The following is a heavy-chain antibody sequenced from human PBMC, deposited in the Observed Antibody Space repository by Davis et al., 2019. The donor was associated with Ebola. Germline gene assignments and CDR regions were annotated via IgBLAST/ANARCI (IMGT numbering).Heavy chain of an antibody. V-gene: IGHV4-34*01. Sequence: MPSETLSLTCAVYGGSFSGYYWSWIRQPPGKGLEWIGEINHSGSTNYNPSLKSRVTISVDTSKNQFSLKLSSVTAADTAVYYCARARPWAGYGMDVWGQGTTVTVSS. J-gene: IGHJ6*02. CDR3: ARARPWAGYGMDV. CDR2: INHSGST. D-gene: IGHD3/OR15-3a*01. CDR1: GGSFSGYY.